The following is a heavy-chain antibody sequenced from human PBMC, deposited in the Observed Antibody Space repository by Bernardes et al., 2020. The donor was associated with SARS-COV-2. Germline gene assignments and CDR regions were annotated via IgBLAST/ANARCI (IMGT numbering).Heavy chain of an antibody. CDR2: ISYDGSNK. J-gene: IGHJ4*02. V-gene: IGHV3-30*03. D-gene: IGHD3-22*01. CDR1: GFTFSSYG. CDR3: ASPRNPYYYDSSGPFDY. Sequence: GGSLRLSCAASGFTFSSYGMHWVRQAPGKGLEWVAVISYDGSNKYYADSVKGRFTISRDNSKNTLYLQMNSLRAEDTAVYYCASPRNPYYYDSSGPFDYWGQGTL.